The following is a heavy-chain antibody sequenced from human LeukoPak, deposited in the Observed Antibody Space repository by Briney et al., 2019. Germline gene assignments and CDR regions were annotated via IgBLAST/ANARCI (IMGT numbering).Heavy chain of an antibody. J-gene: IGHJ6*02. CDR3: ASSLGFYYGMDV. V-gene: IGHV3-53*01. CDR1: GFTFSNYW. Sequence: GGSLRLSCVVSGFTFSNYWMNWVRQAPGKGLEWVSVIYSGGSTNYADSVKGRFTISRDNSKNTLYLQMNSLRAEDTAVYYCASSLGFYYGMDVWGQGTTVTVSS. CDR2: IYSGGST.